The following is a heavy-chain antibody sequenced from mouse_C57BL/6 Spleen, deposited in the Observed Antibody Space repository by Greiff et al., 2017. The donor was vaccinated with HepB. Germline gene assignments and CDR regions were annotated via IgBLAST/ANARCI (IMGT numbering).Heavy chain of an antibody. V-gene: IGHV14-2*01. CDR1: GFNIKDYY. CDR3: AYSCYSNPAWFAY. CDR2: IDPEDGET. Sequence: EVQLQQSGAELVKPGASVKLSCTASGFNIKDYYMHWVKQRTEQGLEWIGRIDPEDGETKYAPKFQGKATITADKSSNTAYLHLSSLTSEDTAVYYCAYSCYSNPAWFAYWGQGTLVTVSA. J-gene: IGHJ3*01. D-gene: IGHD2-5*01.